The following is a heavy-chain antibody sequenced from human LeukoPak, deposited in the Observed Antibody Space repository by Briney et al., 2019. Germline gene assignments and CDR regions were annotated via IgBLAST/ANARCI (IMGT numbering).Heavy chain of an antibody. J-gene: IGHJ4*02. Sequence: SETPSLTCTVSGASISGSGYYWGWIRQPPGKGLEWIGNIYDSGSTYYNASLQSRVTISIDTSKNQFSLRLSSVTAADTAMYYCAKSGGYGLIDYWGQGTLVTVSS. CDR3: AKSGGYGLIDY. CDR2: IYDSGST. V-gene: IGHV4-39*05. CDR1: GASISGSGYY. D-gene: IGHD1-26*01.